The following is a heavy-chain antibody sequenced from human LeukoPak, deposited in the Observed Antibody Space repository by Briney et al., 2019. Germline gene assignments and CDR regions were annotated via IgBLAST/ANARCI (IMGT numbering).Heavy chain of an antibody. V-gene: IGHV4-59*01. CDR1: GGSFSGYY. CDR2: IYYSGST. Sequence: SETLSLTCAVYGGSFSGYYWSWIRQPPGKGLEWIGYIYYSGSTNYNPSLKSRVTISVDTSKNQFSLKLSSVTAADTAVYYCATRYNWNDVYAFDIWGQGTMVTVSS. CDR3: ATRYNWNDVYAFDI. J-gene: IGHJ3*02. D-gene: IGHD1-1*01.